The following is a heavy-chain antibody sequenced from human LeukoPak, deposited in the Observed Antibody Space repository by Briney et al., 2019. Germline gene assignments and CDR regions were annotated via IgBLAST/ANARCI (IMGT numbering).Heavy chain of an antibody. Sequence: GGSLRLSCAASGFTFSSFAMHWVRQAPGKGLEWVAVISCDGSNKYYADSVKGRFTISRDNSKNTLYLQMNSLRAEDTAVYYCEGYYDSSGYYRDYWGQGTLVTVSS. J-gene: IGHJ4*02. D-gene: IGHD3-22*01. CDR3: EGYYDSSGYYRDY. CDR2: ISCDGSNK. CDR1: GFTFSSFA. V-gene: IGHV3-30-3*01.